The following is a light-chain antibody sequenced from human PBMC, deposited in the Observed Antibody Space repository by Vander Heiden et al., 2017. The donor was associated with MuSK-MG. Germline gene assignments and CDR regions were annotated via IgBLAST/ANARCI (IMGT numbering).Light chain of an antibody. J-gene: IGKJ1*01. Sequence: QLPQPPSSLSASVGDRVTITCRASQGISSYLEWYQQKPGKAPKLLIYAASSLQSGVPSRFSGSGSGTDFTLTISSLQPEDVATYYCQQCYSTPRTFGQGTKVEIK. CDR2: AAS. CDR1: QGISSY. V-gene: IGKV1-39*01. CDR3: QQCYSTPRT.